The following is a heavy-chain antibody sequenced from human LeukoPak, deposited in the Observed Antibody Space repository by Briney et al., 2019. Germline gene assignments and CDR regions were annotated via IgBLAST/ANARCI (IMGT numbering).Heavy chain of an antibody. Sequence: PGGSLRLSCAGSGFIFNNYAMHWVRQPPGKGLEWVSGISWNSGSIDYADSVKGRFTISRDNAKNSQHLQMNSLRVEDTAFYYCAKDNRRHYTSGPNPDSLHWGQGALVTVFS. J-gene: IGHJ4*02. CDR1: GFIFNNYA. CDR3: AKDNRRHYTSGPNPDSLH. V-gene: IGHV3-9*01. D-gene: IGHD6-19*01. CDR2: ISWNSGSI.